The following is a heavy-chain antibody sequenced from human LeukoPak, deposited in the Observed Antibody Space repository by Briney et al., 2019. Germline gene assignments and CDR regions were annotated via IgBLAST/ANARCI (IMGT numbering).Heavy chain of an antibody. CDR2: ISGSGGST. CDR3: AKSLFGDRVAGPYDF. Sequence: QPGASLRLSCAASGFTFTSYAMSWVRQAPGKGLEWVSGISGSGGSTYYADSVKGRFTISRDNSKNTLYLQMNSLRAEDTAVYYCAKSLFGDRVAGPYDFWGQGNLVTVSS. V-gene: IGHV3-23*01. D-gene: IGHD5-12*01. J-gene: IGHJ4*02. CDR1: GFTFTSYA.